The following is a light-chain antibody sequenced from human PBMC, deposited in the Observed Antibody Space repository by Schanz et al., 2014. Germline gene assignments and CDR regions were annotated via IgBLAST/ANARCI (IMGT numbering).Light chain of an antibody. J-gene: IGLJ1*01. CDR1: SSDVGGYNY. CDR3: CSYAGSYYV. V-gene: IGLV2-14*01. Sequence: QSALTQPASVSGSPGQSITISCTGTSSDVGGYNYVSWYQQHPGKAPKLMIYDVNNRPSWVSNRFSGSKSGNTASLTISGLQAEDEADYYCCSYAGSYYVFGTGTKLTVL. CDR2: DVN.